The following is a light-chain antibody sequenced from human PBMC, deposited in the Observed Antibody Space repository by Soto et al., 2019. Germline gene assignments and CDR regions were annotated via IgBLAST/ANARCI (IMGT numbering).Light chain of an antibody. CDR1: EVLVIW. CDR2: AAS. J-gene: IGKJ4*01. CDR3: QQTSSFPLT. Sequence: DNQVTQSPSSVSAAVGDSVTITCRASEVLVIWLDWYQQKPGKSPKLLIYAASSFQSGVPSRFSGSGSGTDFSLTISCLQPEDFAYYDCQQTSSFPLTVGGGTKVEIK. V-gene: IGKV1-12*01.